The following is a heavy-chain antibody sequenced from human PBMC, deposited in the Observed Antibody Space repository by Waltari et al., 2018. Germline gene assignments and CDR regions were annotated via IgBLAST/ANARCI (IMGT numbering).Heavy chain of an antibody. CDR1: GFSFSTYV. D-gene: IGHD2-2*01. J-gene: IGHJ4*02. CDR3: ARGSPRVVVSGAFPFDH. V-gene: IGHV3-30*01. CDR2: ISYDGKTK. Sequence: VQLVESGGAMVEPGRSVRLSCAAFGFSFSTYVLHWVRQAPGKGLEWMAVISYDGKTKYYADSVKGRFTISRDNSKNTLYLQMNSLRPEDTAVYYCARGSPRVVVSGAFPFDHWGQGTLVPVSS.